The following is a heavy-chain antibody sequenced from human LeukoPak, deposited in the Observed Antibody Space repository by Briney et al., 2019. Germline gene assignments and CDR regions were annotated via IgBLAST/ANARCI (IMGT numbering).Heavy chain of an antibody. J-gene: IGHJ4*02. CDR2: IYSDNT. V-gene: IGHV3-53*01. CDR3: ARDWSSSRNFDY. Sequence: GGSLRLSCTVSGFTVSSNSMSWVRQAPGKGLEWVSFIYSDNTHYSDSVKGRFTISRDNAKNSLYLQMNSLRAEDTAVYYCARDWSSSRNFDYWGQGTLVTVSS. CDR1: GFTVSSNS. D-gene: IGHD6-13*01.